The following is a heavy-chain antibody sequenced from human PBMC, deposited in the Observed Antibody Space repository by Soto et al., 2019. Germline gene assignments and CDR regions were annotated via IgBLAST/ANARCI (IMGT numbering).Heavy chain of an antibody. J-gene: IGHJ4*02. D-gene: IGHD2-15*01. Sequence: EVQLVESGGGLVQPGGSLRLSCAASGFTVSSNYMSWVRQAPGKGLEWVSVIYSGGSTHYADSVKGRFTISRDNSKNTLYLQMNSLRAEDTAVYYCAREEYCSGGSCYSGFDYWGQGTLVTVSS. CDR1: GFTVSSNY. CDR3: AREEYCSGGSCYSGFDY. CDR2: IYSGGST. V-gene: IGHV3-66*01.